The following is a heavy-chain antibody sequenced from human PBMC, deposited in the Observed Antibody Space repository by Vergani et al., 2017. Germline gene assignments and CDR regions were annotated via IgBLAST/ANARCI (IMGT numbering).Heavy chain of an antibody. CDR2: VISKKDGGRA. J-gene: IGHJ4*02. CDR1: GLNFNDAW. Sequence: EVQLVESGGGLLKPGDHVRLSCAGSGLNFNDAWMTWVRQAPGKGLEWLGRVISKKDGGRADYSPHVKGTITISRDESKSTIYLDMNSLRIEDTATYYCSTYNVGALFSWGQGTRVTVSS. D-gene: IGHD5-24*01. V-gene: IGHV3-15*01. CDR3: STYNVGALFS.